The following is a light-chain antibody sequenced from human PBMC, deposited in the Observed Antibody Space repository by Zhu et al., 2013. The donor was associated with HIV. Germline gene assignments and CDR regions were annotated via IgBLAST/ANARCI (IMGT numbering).Light chain of an antibody. CDR3: QSYDFNLIAVV. CDR1: TSNIGAGSD. CDR2: SND. Sequence: QSILTQPPSVSGAPGQRVTISCTGSTSNIGAGSDVQWYRHVPGGAPKLLVYSNDKTPLGVPDRFSASKSGASATLVISGLQTEDEAFYYCQSYDFNLIAVVFGGGTKLTVL. V-gene: IGLV1-40*03. J-gene: IGLJ2*01.